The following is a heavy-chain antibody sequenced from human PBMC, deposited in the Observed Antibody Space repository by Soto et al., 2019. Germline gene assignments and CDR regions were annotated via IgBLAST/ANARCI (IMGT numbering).Heavy chain of an antibody. J-gene: IGHJ3*02. V-gene: IGHV1-2*02. CDR1: GYTFTGYY. Sequence: GASVKVSCKASGYTFTGYYMHWVRQAPGQGLEWMGWINPNSGGTNYAQKFQGRVTMTRDTSISTAYMELSRLRSDDAAVYYCARGILTGYYTGAFDIWGQGTMVTVSS. CDR3: ARGILTGYYTGAFDI. D-gene: IGHD3-9*01. CDR2: INPNSGGT.